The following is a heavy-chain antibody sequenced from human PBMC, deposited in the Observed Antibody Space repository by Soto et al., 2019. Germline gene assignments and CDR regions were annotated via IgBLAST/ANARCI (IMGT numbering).Heavy chain of an antibody. CDR2: ISSDSNYI. D-gene: IGHD2-21*02. CDR3: ATRGAVVVITGFDAFDI. J-gene: IGHJ3*02. CDR1: GFTFSSYS. V-gene: IGHV3-21*01. Sequence: EVQLVESGGGLVKPGGSLRLSCAASGFTFSSYSMTWVREAPGKGLEWVSSISSDSNYIYYADSLRGRFTISRDNSKTSLYLQMNSLRADDTAVYSCATRGAVVVITGFDAFDIWGQGTMVTVSA.